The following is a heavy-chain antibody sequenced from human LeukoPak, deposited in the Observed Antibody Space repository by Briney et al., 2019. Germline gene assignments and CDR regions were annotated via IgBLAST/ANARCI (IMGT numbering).Heavy chain of an antibody. CDR3: ARFIAAPYYFDY. D-gene: IGHD6-13*01. Sequence: GGSLRLSCAASGFTFSSYWMHWVRQAPGKGLVWVSRINGDGSSTAYADSVKGRFTISRDNAKNTLYLQMNSLTAEDTAVYYCARFIAAPYYFDYWGRGTLVTVSS. J-gene: IGHJ4*02. CDR1: GFTFSSYW. V-gene: IGHV3-74*01. CDR2: INGDGSST.